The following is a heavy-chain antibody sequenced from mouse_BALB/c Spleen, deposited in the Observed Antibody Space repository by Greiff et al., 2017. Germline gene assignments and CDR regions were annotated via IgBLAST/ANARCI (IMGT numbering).Heavy chain of an antibody. CDR3: AREDGSYAMDY. D-gene: IGHD2-3*01. V-gene: IGHV1-54*01. CDR1: GYAFTNYL. CDR2: INPGSGGT. Sequence: QVQLQQSGAELVRPGTSVKVSCKASGYAFTNYLIEWVKQRPGQGLEWIGVINPGSGGTNYNEKFKGKATLTADKSSSTAYMQLSSLTSDDSAVYFCAREDGSYAMDYWGQGTSVTVSS. J-gene: IGHJ4*01.